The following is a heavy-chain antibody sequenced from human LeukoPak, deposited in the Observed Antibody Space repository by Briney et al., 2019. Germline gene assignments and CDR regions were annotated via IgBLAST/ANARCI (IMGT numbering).Heavy chain of an antibody. V-gene: IGHV1-69*04. J-gene: IGHJ3*02. CDR2: IIPILGIA. Sequence: ASVKVSCKASGGTFSSYAISWVRQAPGQGLEWMGRIIPILGIANYAQKFQGRVTITADTSTDTAYMELSSLRSEDTAVYYCATSIVLNAFDIWGQGTMVTVSS. CDR1: GGTFSSYA. CDR3: ATSIVLNAFDI. D-gene: IGHD1-26*01.